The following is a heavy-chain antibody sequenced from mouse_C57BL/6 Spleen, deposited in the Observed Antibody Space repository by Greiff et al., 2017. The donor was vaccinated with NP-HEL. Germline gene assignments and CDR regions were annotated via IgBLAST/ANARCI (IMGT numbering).Heavy chain of an antibody. V-gene: IGHV1-81*01. Sequence: QVQLKQSGAELARPGASVKLSCKASGYTFTSYGISWVKQRTGQGLEWIGEIYPRSGNTYYNEKFKGKATLTADKSSSTAYMELRSLTSEDSAVYFCARYYYGSSLDDWGQGTTLTVSS. CDR3: ARYYYGSSLDD. CDR1: GYTFTSYG. CDR2: IYPRSGNT. D-gene: IGHD1-1*01. J-gene: IGHJ2*01.